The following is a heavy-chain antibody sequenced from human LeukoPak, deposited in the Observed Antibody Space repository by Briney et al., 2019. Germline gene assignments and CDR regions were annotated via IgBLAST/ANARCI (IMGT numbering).Heavy chain of an antibody. CDR2: INHSGST. J-gene: IGHJ4*02. V-gene: IGHV4-34*01. D-gene: IGHD4-17*01. CDR1: GGSFSGYY. CDR3: ARTYSDYIFDY. Sequence: SETLSLTCAVYGGSFSGYYWSWIRQPPGKGLEWIGEINHSGSTNYNPSLKSRVTISVDRSKNQFSLKLSSVTAADTAVYYCARTYSDYIFDYWGQGTLVTVSS.